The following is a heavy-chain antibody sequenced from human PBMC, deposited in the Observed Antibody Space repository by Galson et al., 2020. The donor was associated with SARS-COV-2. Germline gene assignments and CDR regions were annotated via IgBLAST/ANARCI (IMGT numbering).Heavy chain of an antibody. CDR2: INPNSGGT. J-gene: IGHJ6*02. CDR3: ARDLSSGWRYYYYGMDV. D-gene: IGHD6-19*01. CDR1: GYTFTGYY. V-gene: IGHV1-2*02. Sequence: ASVKVSCKASGYTFTGYYMHWVRQAPGQGLEWMGWINPNSGGTNYAQKFQGRVTMTRDTSISTAYMELSRLRSDDTAVYYCARDLSSGWRYYYYGMDVWGQGTTVTVSS.